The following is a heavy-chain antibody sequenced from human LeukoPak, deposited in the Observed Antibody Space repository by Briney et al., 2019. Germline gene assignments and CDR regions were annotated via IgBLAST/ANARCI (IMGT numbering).Heavy chain of an antibody. Sequence: PGGSLRLSCAASGFTFSSYWMSWVRQAPGKGLEWMANIKQDGSEKYYVDSVKGRFTISRDNAKNSLYLQMNSLRAEDTAVYYCARSITIFGVATDYWGQGTLVTVSS. CDR3: ARSITIFGVATDY. V-gene: IGHV3-7*01. CDR1: GFTFSSYW. D-gene: IGHD3-3*01. CDR2: IKQDGSEK. J-gene: IGHJ4*02.